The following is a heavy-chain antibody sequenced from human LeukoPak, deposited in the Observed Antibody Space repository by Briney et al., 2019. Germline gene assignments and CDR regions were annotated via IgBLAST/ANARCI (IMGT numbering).Heavy chain of an antibody. J-gene: IGHJ4*02. V-gene: IGHV3-30*02. Sequence: GSLRLSCAASGFTFSIYGMHWVRQAPGKGLEWVAFIRYVGSNKYYADSVKGRFTISRDNSKNTLYLQMNSLRAEDTAVYYCARDLRQFDYWGQGTLVTVSS. CDR3: ARDLRQFDY. CDR2: IRYVGSNK. CDR1: GFTFSIYG.